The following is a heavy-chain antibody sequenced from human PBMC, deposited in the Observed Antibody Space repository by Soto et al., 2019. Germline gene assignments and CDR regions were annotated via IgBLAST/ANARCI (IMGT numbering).Heavy chain of an antibody. D-gene: IGHD3-22*01. CDR1: RGTFSSYA. CDR3: ARDRGPSSGYYPYWFDP. CDR2: IIPIFGTA. J-gene: IGHJ5*02. Sequence: QVQLVQSGAEVKKPGSKMKVSCKASRGTFSSYAITWVRQAPGQGLEWMGGIIPIFGTANYAQKFQGRVTITADESTSTAYMELSSLRSEDTAVYYCARDRGPSSGYYPYWFDPWGQGTLVTVSS. V-gene: IGHV1-69*12.